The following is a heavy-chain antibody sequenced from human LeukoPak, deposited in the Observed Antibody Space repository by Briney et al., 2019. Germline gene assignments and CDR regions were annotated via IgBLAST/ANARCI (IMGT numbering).Heavy chain of an antibody. Sequence: ETLSLTCTVSGGSISSYYWSWIRQPPGKGLEWIGYIYYSGSTIYNPTLKSRVTISVDTSKNQFSLKLSSVTAADTAVYYCARGRDGYIFDYWGQGTLVTVSS. CDR1: GGSISSYY. D-gene: IGHD5-24*01. V-gene: IGHV4-59*01. CDR3: ARGRDGYIFDY. J-gene: IGHJ4*02. CDR2: IYYSGST.